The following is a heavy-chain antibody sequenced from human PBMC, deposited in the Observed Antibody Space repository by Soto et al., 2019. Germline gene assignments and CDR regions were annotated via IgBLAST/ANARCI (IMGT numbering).Heavy chain of an antibody. Sequence: LRLSCAASGFTFSSYGMHWVRQAPGKGLEWVAVISYDGSNKYYADSVKGRFTISRDNSKNTLYLQMNSLRAEDTAVYYCAKDLAYCSGGSCYPYGMDVWGQGTTVTVSS. CDR2: ISYDGSNK. V-gene: IGHV3-30*18. CDR3: AKDLAYCSGGSCYPYGMDV. J-gene: IGHJ6*02. D-gene: IGHD2-15*01. CDR1: GFTFSSYG.